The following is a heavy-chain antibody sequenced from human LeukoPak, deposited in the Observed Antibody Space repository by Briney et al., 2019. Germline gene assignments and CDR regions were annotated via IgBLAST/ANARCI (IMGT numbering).Heavy chain of an antibody. D-gene: IGHD6-13*01. CDR1: GFTVSSNY. J-gene: IGHJ4*02. V-gene: IGHV3-53*01. CDR2: IYSGGDR. CDR3: ASPYNNSWYGLGY. Sequence: GGSLRLSCAASGFTVSSNYMSWVRQAPGKGREWVSVIYSGGDRYYSDSVKGRFTISRDSSKNTLYLQINSLTADDTAVYYCASPYNNSWYGLGYWGQGTLVTVSS.